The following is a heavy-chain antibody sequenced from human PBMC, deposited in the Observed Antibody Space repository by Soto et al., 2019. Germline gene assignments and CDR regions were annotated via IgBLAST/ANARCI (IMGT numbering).Heavy chain of an antibody. Sequence: QVQLVQSGAEVKXPGSSXKVXXKASXXXFSSYAISWVRQAPGQGLEWMGGIIPISDTTNYAQKFQGRVTITADESTSTAYMELSSLRSEDTAVYYCARSQGSSTSLEIYYYYYYGMDVWGQGTTVTVSS. CDR2: IIPISDTT. D-gene: IGHD2-2*01. CDR1: XXXFSSYA. V-gene: IGHV1-69*01. CDR3: ARSQGSSTSLEIYYYYYYGMDV. J-gene: IGHJ6*02.